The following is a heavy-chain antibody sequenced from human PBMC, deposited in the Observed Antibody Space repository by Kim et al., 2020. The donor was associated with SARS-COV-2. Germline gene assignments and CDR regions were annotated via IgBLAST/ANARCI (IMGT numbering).Heavy chain of an antibody. CDR2: SEESNK. Sequence: SEESNKCYADSVKGRFTISRDNSKNMLFLQMNSLRAGDTAVYYCANFESWGQGTLVTVSS. V-gene: IGHV3-33*06. J-gene: IGHJ4*02. CDR3: ANFES.